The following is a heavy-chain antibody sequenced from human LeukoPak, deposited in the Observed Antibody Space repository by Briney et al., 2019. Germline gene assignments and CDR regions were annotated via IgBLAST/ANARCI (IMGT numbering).Heavy chain of an antibody. CDR2: IYYSGTT. V-gene: IGHV4-31*03. Sequence: PSETLSLTCTVSGGSISSGDYYWSWIRQHPGNGLEWIGYIYYSGTTYYNPSLKSRLTISLDTSKNYFSLKLTSVTAADTAVYYCASLGVALAAYFDPWGQGTPVTVSS. CDR3: ASLGVALAAYFDP. CDR1: GGSISSGDYY. D-gene: IGHD6-19*01. J-gene: IGHJ4*02.